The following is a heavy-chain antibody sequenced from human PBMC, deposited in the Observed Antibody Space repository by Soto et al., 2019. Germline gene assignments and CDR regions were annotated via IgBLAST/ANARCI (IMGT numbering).Heavy chain of an antibody. D-gene: IGHD5-12*01. CDR1: GFTFSSYS. J-gene: IGHJ4*02. CDR2: ISSSSSTI. V-gene: IGHV3-48*02. CDR3: ARDIAGYSGYDD. Sequence: EVQLVESGGGLVQPGGSLRLSCAPSGFTFSSYSMNWVRQPPGKGLEWVSYISSSSSTIYYPDSVKGRFTISRDNAKNSLYLQMNSLRDEDTAVYYCARDIAGYSGYDDWGQGTLVTVSS.